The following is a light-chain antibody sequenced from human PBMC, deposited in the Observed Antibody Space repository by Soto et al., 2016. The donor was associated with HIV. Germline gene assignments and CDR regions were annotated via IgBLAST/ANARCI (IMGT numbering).Light chain of an antibody. V-gene: IGLV3-21*03. Sequence: YVLTQPPSVSVAPGNTARIPCEGHKIGSKSVHWYQQKPGQAPVLVVYDDSDRPSGIPERFSGSNSGSTATLTISRVEAGDEADYYCQVWDSSGDHVVFGGGTKLTVL. CDR2: DDS. CDR1: KIGSKS. J-gene: IGLJ2*01. CDR3: QVWDSSGDHVV.